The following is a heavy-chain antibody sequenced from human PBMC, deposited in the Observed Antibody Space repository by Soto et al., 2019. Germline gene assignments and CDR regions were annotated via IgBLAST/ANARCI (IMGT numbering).Heavy chain of an antibody. CDR3: ASLYSSSWYTQDYYYYMDV. Sequence: GASVKVSCKASGYTFTSYAMHWVRQAPGQRLEWMGWINAGNGNTKYSQKFQGRVTITRDTSASTAYMELSSLRSEDTAVYYCASLYSSSWYTQDYYYYMDVWGKGTTVTVSS. J-gene: IGHJ6*03. D-gene: IGHD6-13*01. CDR2: INAGNGNT. CDR1: GYTFTSYA. V-gene: IGHV1-3*01.